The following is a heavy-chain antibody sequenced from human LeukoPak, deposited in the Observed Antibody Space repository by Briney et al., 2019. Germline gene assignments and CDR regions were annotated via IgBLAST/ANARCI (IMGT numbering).Heavy chain of an antibody. V-gene: IGHV3-30*02. CDR3: AKDPTNAYCSGGSCYYYDY. CDR2: IRYDGSNK. CDR1: GFTFSSYG. D-gene: IGHD2-15*01. Sequence: PGGSLRLSCAASGFTFSSYGMHWVRQAPGKGLEWVAFIRYDGSNKYYADSVKGRSTISRDNSKNTLYLRMNSLRAEDTAVYYCAKDPTNAYCSGGSCYYYDYWGQGTLVTVSS. J-gene: IGHJ4*02.